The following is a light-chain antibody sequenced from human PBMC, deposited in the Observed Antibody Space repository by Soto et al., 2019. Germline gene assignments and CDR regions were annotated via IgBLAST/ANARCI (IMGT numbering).Light chain of an antibody. Sequence: EIVLTQSPGTLSLSPGERATLSCRASQSVSSSYLAWYQQKPGQAPRLLIYGASRRATGIPDRFSGSASGTDFTLTIRRLEPEDFAVYFCKQYSDLPMTFGQGTRLEIK. J-gene: IGKJ5*01. V-gene: IGKV3-20*01. CDR1: QSVSSSY. CDR2: GAS. CDR3: KQYSDLPMT.